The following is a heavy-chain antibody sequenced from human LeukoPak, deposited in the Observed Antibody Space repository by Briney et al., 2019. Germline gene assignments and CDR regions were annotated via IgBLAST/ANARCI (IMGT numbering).Heavy chain of an antibody. CDR1: GGSFSGYY. J-gene: IGHJ5*02. D-gene: IGHD3-10*01. Sequence: SETLSLTCAVYGGSFSGYYWSWIRQPPGEGLEWIGSIYYSGSTYYNPSLKSRVTISVNTSKNQFSLKLSSVTAADTAVYYCAAAWGGITMVRGVIGNWFDPWGQGTLVTVSS. V-gene: IGHV4-34*01. CDR3: AAAWGGITMVRGVIGNWFDP. CDR2: IYYSGST.